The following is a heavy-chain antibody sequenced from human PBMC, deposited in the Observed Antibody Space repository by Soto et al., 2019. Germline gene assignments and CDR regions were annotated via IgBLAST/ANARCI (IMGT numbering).Heavy chain of an antibody. D-gene: IGHD4-17*01. V-gene: IGHV4-31*03. CDR1: GGYISSGGYY. Sequence: SETLSLTCTVSGGYISSGGYYWSWIRQHPGKGLEWIGYICYSGSTYYNPSLKSRVTISVDTSKNQFSLKLSSVTAADTAVYYCARSSRPTVTTSAYYYMDVWGKGTTVTVSS. CDR2: ICYSGST. J-gene: IGHJ6*03. CDR3: ARSSRPTVTTSAYYYMDV.